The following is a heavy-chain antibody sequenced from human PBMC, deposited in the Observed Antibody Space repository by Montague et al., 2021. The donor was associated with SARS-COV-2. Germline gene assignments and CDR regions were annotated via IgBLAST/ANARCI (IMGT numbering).Heavy chain of an antibody. CDR1: GGSFSDYY. J-gene: IGHJ6*03. D-gene: IGHD2-2*01. CDR3: ARFLRRVVPAATGHWEKNYYYYMDV. V-gene: IGHV4-34*01. Sequence: SETLSLTCAVDGGSFSDYYWGWIRQPPGKGLEWIGEINHSGSTXXXPSXXXRVTISVDTSKNQFSLKLSSVTAADTAVYYCARFLRRVVPAATGHWEKNYYYYMDVWGKGTTVTVSS. CDR2: INHSGST.